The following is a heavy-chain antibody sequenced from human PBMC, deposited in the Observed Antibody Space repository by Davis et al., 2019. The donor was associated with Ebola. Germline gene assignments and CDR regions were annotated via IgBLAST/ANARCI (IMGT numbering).Heavy chain of an antibody. D-gene: IGHD5-18*01. CDR2: IVVGSGNT. CDR3: AAALSKRGYSYGYRLDY. V-gene: IGHV1-58*02. Sequence: AASVKVSCKASGYTFTSYDINWVRQATGQGLEWMGWIVVGSGNTNYAQKFQERVTITRDMSTSTAYMELSSLRSEDTAVYYCAAALSKRGYSYGYRLDYWGQGTLVTVSS. CDR1: GYTFTSYD. J-gene: IGHJ4*02.